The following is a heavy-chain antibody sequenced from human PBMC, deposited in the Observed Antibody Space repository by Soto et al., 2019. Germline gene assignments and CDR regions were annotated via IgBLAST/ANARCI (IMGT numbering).Heavy chain of an antibody. CDR2: MYNTGST. J-gene: IGHJ6*04. CDR3: ARDLWGYCGTDCYPLYG. D-gene: IGHD2-21*02. CDR1: GGSISGYY. Sequence: SETLSLTCTVSGGSISGYYWSWIRQPPGKGLEWIGYMYNTGSTVYNPSFKSRVTISVDTSKNQFSLKLNSVTAADTAVYYCARDLWGYCGTDCYPLYGWGKGTTVTVSS. V-gene: IGHV4-59*01.